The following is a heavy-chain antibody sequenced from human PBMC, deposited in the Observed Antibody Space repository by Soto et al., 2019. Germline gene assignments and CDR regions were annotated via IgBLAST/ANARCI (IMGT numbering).Heavy chain of an antibody. CDR3: ASLYYDFWSGYPGYMDV. V-gene: IGHV4-59*08. CDR2: IYYSGST. D-gene: IGHD3-3*01. Sequence: SETLSLTCTVSGGSISSYYWSWIRQPPGKGLEWIGYIYYSGSTNYNPSLKSRVTISVDTSKNQFSLKLSSVTAADTAVYHCASLYYDFWSGYPGYMDVWGKGTTVTISS. J-gene: IGHJ6*03. CDR1: GGSISSYY.